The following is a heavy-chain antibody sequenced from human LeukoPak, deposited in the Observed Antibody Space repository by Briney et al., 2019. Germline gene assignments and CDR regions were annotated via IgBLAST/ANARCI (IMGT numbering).Heavy chain of an antibody. CDR3: ARELQLGSYYYGMDV. V-gene: IGHV3-13*01. J-gene: IGHJ6*02. CDR1: GFTFSSYD. D-gene: IGHD6-13*01. Sequence: PGGSLRLSCAASGFTFSSYDMHWVRQATGKGLEWVSAIGTAGDTYYPGSVKGRFTISRENAKNSLYLQMNSLRAGDTAVYYCARELQLGSYYYGMDVRGQGTTVTVSS. CDR2: IGTAGDT.